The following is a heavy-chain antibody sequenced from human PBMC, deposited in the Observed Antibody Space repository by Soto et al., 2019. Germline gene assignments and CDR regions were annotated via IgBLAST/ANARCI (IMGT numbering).Heavy chain of an antibody. CDR2: IYYSGST. J-gene: IGHJ3*02. Sequence: SETLSLTCTVSGGPXSSGGYYWSWIRQHPGKGLEWIGYIYYSGSTYYNPSLKSRVTISVDTSKNQFSLKLSSVTAADTAVYYCARGAYYDFWSGIDAFDIWGQGTMVTVS. V-gene: IGHV4-31*03. CDR3: ARGAYYDFWSGIDAFDI. D-gene: IGHD3-3*01. CDR1: GGPXSSGGYY.